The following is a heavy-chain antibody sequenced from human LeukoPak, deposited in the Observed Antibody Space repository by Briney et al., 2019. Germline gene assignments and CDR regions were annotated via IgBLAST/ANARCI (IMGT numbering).Heavy chain of an antibody. CDR1: GGSFSGYY. J-gene: IGHJ4*02. V-gene: IGHV4-34*01. Sequence: PSETLSLTCAVYGGSFSGYYWSWIRQSPGKGLEWIGEINHSGSTFYNPSLTSRVRMSIDTSKNHFSLELNSVTAADTAVYYCARGGDGARLGYWCRGTLVTVSS. CDR3: ARGGDGARLGY. CDR2: INHSGST. D-gene: IGHD3-10*01.